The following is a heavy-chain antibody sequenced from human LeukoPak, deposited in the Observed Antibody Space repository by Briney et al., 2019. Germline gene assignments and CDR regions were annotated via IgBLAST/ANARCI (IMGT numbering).Heavy chain of an antibody. CDR1: GFTFSSYS. V-gene: IGHV3-21*01. Sequence: GGSLRLSCAASGFTFSSYSMNWVRQAPGKGLEWVSSISSSSSYIYYADSVKGRFTISRDNAKNSLYLQMNSLRAEDTAVYYCARDWHSAYCSSTSCYPDYWGQGTLVTVSS. CDR2: ISSSSSYI. D-gene: IGHD2-2*01. CDR3: ARDWHSAYCSSTSCYPDY. J-gene: IGHJ4*02.